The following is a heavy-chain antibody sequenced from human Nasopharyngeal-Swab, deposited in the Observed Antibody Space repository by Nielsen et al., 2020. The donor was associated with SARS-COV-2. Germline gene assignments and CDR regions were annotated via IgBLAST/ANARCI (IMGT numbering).Heavy chain of an antibody. CDR2: ISSSGSTI. CDR1: GFPFSDYY. J-gene: IGHJ6*02. D-gene: IGHD3-10*01. Sequence: LSLTCAASGFPFSDYYMSWIRQAPGKGLEWVSYISSSGSTIYYADSVKGRFTISRDNAKNSLYLQMNSLRAEDTAVYYCASLLWFGELPSDYYYCGMDVWGQGTTVTVSS. V-gene: IGHV3-11*04. CDR3: ASLLWFGELPSDYYYCGMDV.